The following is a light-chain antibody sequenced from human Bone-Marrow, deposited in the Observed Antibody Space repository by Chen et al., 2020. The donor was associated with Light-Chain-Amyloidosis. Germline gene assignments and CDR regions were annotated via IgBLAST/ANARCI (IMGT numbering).Light chain of an antibody. J-gene: IGLJ3*02. CDR3: QSYQGSSQGV. V-gene: IGLV6-57*01. CDR1: SGSIATNY. Sequence: NFMLTQPHSVSDSPGTPVTISCTPSSGSIATNYVQWYQQRPGSSPTTVIYEDDQRPPGVPDRFSGSIDRSSNSASLTISELKTEDEADYDCQSYQGSSQGVFGGGTKLTVL. CDR2: EDD.